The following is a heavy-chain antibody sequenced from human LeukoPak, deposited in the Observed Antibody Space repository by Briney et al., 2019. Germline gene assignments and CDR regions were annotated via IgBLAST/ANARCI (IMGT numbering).Heavy chain of an antibody. CDR1: GFAFSSYA. Sequence: GGSLRLSCEASGFAFSSYAMTWVRQAPGKGLEWVSNIGGSGDTTYYADSVKGRFTISRDNSKNTLYLQMNSLRAEDTAVYYYAKDLEMATIRGYFDYWGQGTLVTVSS. V-gene: IGHV3-23*01. CDR2: IGGSGDTT. CDR3: AKDLEMATIRGYFDY. J-gene: IGHJ4*02. D-gene: IGHD5-24*01.